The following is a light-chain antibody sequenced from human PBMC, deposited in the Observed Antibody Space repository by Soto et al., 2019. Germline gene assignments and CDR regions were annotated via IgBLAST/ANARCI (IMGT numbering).Light chain of an antibody. V-gene: IGLV1-51*01. J-gene: IGLJ1*01. Sequence: QSVLTQPPSVSAAPGQKVTISCSGSSSNIGGNSVSWYQQLPGTAPTLLIYDDNKRPSGIPDRFSGSKSGTSATLGITGFQTGDEADYYCRSWDRSLSAYVFGTGTKVTV. CDR2: DDN. CDR3: RSWDRSLSAYV. CDR1: SSNIGGNS.